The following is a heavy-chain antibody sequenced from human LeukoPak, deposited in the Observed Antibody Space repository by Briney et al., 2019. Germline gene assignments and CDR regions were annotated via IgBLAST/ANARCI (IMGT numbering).Heavy chain of an antibody. J-gene: IGHJ4*02. CDR1: GYTFTNYG. Sequence: ASVKVSCKASGYTFTNYGISWVRQAPGQGLEWMGWISGYNGHPNYAEKLQGRVTMTTDTSTSTAYIELRSLRSDDTAVFYCARESQIRYYYDRSGYYYGALDYWGQGSLVTVSS. CDR3: ARESQIRYYYDRSGYYYGALDY. CDR2: ISGYNGHP. V-gene: IGHV1-18*01. D-gene: IGHD3-22*01.